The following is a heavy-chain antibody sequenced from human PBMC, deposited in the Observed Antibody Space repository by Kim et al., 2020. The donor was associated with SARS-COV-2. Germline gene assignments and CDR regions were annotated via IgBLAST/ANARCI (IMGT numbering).Heavy chain of an antibody. Sequence: SETLSLTCTVSGGSINGFHWSWIRQPPGKGLEWIGFIYTSGRTNYNPSLKSRVTISFDISKNQFSLKLTSVTAADTAVYYCAREQLRFSGSFHFASWGQG. V-gene: IGHV4-59*01. CDR1: GGSINGFH. CDR2: IYTSGRT. J-gene: IGHJ5*02. D-gene: IGHD1-26*01. CDR3: AREQLRFSGSFHFAS.